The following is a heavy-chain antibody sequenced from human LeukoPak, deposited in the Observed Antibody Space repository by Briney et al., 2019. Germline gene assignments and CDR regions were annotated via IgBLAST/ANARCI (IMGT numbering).Heavy chain of an antibody. CDR1: GFTFSSYG. CDR3: ARALTGGYTFDAFDM. J-gene: IGHJ3*02. Sequence: GGSLRLSCAASGFTFSSYGMDWVRQAPGKGLEWISFISSSSGTIYYTDSVKGRFTISRDNAKNSLYLQMNSLRAEDTAVYYCARALTGGYTFDAFDMWGQGTMVTVSS. V-gene: IGHV3-48*01. CDR2: ISSSSGTI. D-gene: IGHD5-12*01.